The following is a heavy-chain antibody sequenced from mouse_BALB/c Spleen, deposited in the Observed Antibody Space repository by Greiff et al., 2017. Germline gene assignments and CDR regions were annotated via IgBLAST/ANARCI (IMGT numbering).Heavy chain of an antibody. CDR2: ISYSGST. Sequence: VQLKESGPGLVKPSQSLSLTCTVTGYSITSDYAWNWIRQFPGNKLEWMGYISYSGSTSYNPSLKSRISITRDTSKNQFFLQLNSVTTEDTATYYCAAYGLLFAYWGQGTLVTVSA. V-gene: IGHV3-2*02. CDR3: AAYGLLFAY. J-gene: IGHJ3*01. D-gene: IGHD1-1*02. CDR1: GYSITSDYA.